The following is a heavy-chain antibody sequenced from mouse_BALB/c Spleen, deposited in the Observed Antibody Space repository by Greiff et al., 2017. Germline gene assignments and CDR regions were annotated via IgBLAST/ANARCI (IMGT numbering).Heavy chain of an antibody. CDR1: GYTFTSYV. CDR3: ARMGLRGAMDY. Sequence: EVQLQQSGPELVKPGASVKMSCKASGYTFTSYVMHWVKQKPGQGLEWIGYINPYNDGTKYNEKFKGKATLTSDKSSSTAYMELSSLTSEDSAVYYCARMGLRGAMDYWGQGTSVTVSS. CDR2: INPYNDGT. J-gene: IGHJ4*01. V-gene: IGHV1-14*01. D-gene: IGHD2-4*01.